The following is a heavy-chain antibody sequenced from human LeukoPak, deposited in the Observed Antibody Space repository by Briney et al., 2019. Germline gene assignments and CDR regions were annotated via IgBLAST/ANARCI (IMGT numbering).Heavy chain of an antibody. Sequence: PSETLSLTCTVSGGSINGHYWTWMRQPPGKGLEWIGFVYDNGNTNYNSSLQSRVTMSVDTSTNQLSLKMSSVTAAGTAIYYCARVFRGVVTSNWFDPWGQGTLVTVSS. D-gene: IGHD2-21*02. J-gene: IGHJ5*02. V-gene: IGHV4-59*11. CDR1: GGSINGHY. CDR3: ARVFRGVVTSNWFDP. CDR2: VYDNGNT.